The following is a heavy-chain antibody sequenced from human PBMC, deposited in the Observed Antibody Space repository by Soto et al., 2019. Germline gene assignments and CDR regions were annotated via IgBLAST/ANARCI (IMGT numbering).Heavy chain of an antibody. J-gene: IGHJ5*02. V-gene: IGHV3-74*01. Sequence: SLRLSCAASGFTFSSYWMHWVRQPPGKGLVWVSHINSDGSTTSYADSVKGRFTISRDNAKNTVYLQMNSLRAEDTAVYYCARYVSYHGFWSGPWFDPWGQGTLVTVSS. CDR3: ARYVSYHGFWSGPWFDP. D-gene: IGHD3-3*01. CDR1: GFTFSSYW. CDR2: INSDGSTT.